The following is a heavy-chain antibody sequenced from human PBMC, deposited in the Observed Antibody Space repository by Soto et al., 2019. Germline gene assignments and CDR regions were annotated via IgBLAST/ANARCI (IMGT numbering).Heavy chain of an antibody. CDR2: INPSGGST. CDR3: AREAYCTNGVCSYWYFDL. J-gene: IGHJ2*01. CDR1: GYTFTSYY. Sequence: QVQLVQSGAEVKKPGASVKVSCKASGYTFTSYYMYWVRQAPGQGLEWMGIINPSGGSTSYAQKFQSRVTMTRDTSPSTVYEELRSLRSDDTAVYYCAREAYCTNGVCSYWYFDLWGRGTRVTVSS. V-gene: IGHV1-46*01. D-gene: IGHD2-8*01.